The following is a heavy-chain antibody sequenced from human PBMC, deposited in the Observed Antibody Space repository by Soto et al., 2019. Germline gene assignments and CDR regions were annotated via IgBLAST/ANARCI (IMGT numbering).Heavy chain of an antibody. CDR1: GFTFSSYS. CDR2: ISSSSSYI. V-gene: IGHV3-21*01. D-gene: IGHD3-10*01. J-gene: IGHJ4*02. Sequence: EVQLVESGGGLVKPGGSLRLSCAASGFTFSSYSMNWVRQAPGKGLEWVSSISSSSSYIYYADSVKGRFTISRDNAKNSLYLQMNSLRAEDTAVYYCARLPYGSGSYPFDYWGQGTLVTVSS. CDR3: ARLPYGSGSYPFDY.